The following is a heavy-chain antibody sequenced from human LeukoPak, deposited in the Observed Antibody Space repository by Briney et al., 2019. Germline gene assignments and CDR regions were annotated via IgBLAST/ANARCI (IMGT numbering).Heavy chain of an antibody. D-gene: IGHD3-10*01. Sequence: GGSLRLSCAASGFTFSSYAMHWVRQAPGKGLEWVAVISYDGSNKYYADSVKGRFTISRDNSKNMLYLQMNSLRAEDTAVYYCARGDELLWFGEFQDYWGQGTLVTVSS. J-gene: IGHJ4*02. CDR1: GFTFSSYA. CDR3: ARGDELLWFGEFQDY. V-gene: IGHV3-30-3*01. CDR2: ISYDGSNK.